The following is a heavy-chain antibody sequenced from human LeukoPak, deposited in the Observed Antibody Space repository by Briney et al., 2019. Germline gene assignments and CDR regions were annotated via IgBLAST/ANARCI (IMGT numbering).Heavy chain of an antibody. V-gene: IGHV3-30*02. CDR3: ARDNYGLDY. Sequence: GGSLRLSCAASGFTFSNYAMHWVPQAPGKGLEWVASIQFDATNKYYADSVKGRFTISRDNSKNTLYLQMNSLRAEDTAVYYCARDNYGLDYWGQGTLVTVS. CDR1: GFTFSNYA. J-gene: IGHJ4*02. CDR2: IQFDATNK. D-gene: IGHD5-18*01.